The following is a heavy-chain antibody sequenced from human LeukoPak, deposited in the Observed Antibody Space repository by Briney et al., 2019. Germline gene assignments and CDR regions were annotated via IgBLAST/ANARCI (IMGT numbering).Heavy chain of an antibody. Sequence: SQTLSLTCAISGDSVSSNSAAWNWIRQSPSRGLEWLGRTYYRSKWYNDYAVSVKSRITINPDTSKNQFSLHLNSVTPEDTAVYYCARDRVGQQLVGRKNNYYYMDVWGKGTTVTISS. J-gene: IGHJ6*03. CDR2: TYYRSKWYN. D-gene: IGHD6-13*01. V-gene: IGHV6-1*01. CDR3: ARDRVGQQLVGRKNNYYYMDV. CDR1: GDSVSSNSAA.